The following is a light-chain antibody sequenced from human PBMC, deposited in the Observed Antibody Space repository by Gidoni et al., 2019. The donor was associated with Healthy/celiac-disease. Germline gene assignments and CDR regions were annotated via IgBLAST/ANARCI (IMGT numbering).Light chain of an antibody. J-gene: IGLJ2*01. CDR1: SSDVGSYNL. Sequence: QSALTQPASVSGSPGPSITISCTGTSSDVGSYNLVSWYQQHPGKAPKLMIYEVSKRPSGVSNRFSGSKSGNTASLTIAGLQAEDEAEYYCCSYAGSSTLVFGGGTKLT. CDR3: CSYAGSSTLV. CDR2: EVS. V-gene: IGLV2-23*02.